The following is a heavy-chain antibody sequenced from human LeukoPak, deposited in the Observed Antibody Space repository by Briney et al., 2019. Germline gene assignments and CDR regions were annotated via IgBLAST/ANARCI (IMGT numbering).Heavy chain of an antibody. Sequence: SETLSLTCTVSGGSINSGGYYWAWIRQPPGKGLEWIGSIYYSGSTYYNPSLKSRVTISVDTSKNQFSLKLSSVTAADTAVYYCARSRGGATTPYNWFDPWGQGTLVTVSS. V-gene: IGHV4-39*01. CDR2: IYYSGST. CDR1: GGSINSGGYY. CDR3: ARSRGGATTPYNWFDP. J-gene: IGHJ5*02. D-gene: IGHD1-26*01.